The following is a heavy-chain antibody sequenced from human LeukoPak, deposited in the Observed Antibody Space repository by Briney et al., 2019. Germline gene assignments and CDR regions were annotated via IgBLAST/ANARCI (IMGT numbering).Heavy chain of an antibody. D-gene: IGHD4-17*01. Sequence: KPSETLSLTCAVSGGSISRGFSSGHWIRQPPGEGLEWIGYIYHSGRPYYNPSLKSRVSMSVDKSKNHFSLILTSVTAADTAVYYCARGYADSPEGLDPWGQGTLVIVSS. CDR2: IYHSGRP. CDR3: ARGYADSPEGLDP. CDR1: GGSISRGFSS. V-gene: IGHV4-30-2*01. J-gene: IGHJ5*02.